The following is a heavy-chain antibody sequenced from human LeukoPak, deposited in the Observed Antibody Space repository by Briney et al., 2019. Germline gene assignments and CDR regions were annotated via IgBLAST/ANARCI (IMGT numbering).Heavy chain of an antibody. J-gene: IGHJ6*03. CDR1: GGSVSSGNYY. Sequence: SETLSLTCTVSGGSVSSGNYYWSWIRQPPGKGLEWIGYIFYSGSTKYNPSLKSRVTISVDTSKNQFSLKVSSVTAADTAVYYCAREIITASYYYYMDVWGKGTTVTVSS. CDR3: AREIITASYYYYMDV. D-gene: IGHD3-10*01. CDR2: IFYSGST. V-gene: IGHV4-61*01.